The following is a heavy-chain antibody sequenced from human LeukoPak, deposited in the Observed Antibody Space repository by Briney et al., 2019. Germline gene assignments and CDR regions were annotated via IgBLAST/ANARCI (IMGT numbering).Heavy chain of an antibody. CDR2: ISSSGNTI. Sequence: GGSLRLSCAASGFTFSDYYMSWIRQAPGKGLEWVSYISSSGNTIYYVDSVKGRFTISRDNAKKSLYLQMNSLRAEDTAVYYCARDRDYYYDSSGYYSGYWGQGTLVTVSS. D-gene: IGHD3-22*01. CDR3: ARDRDYYYDSSGYYSGY. CDR1: GFTFSDYY. V-gene: IGHV3-11*01. J-gene: IGHJ4*02.